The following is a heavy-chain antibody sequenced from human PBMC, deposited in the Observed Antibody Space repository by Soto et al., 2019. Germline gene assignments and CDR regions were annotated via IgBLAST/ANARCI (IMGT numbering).Heavy chain of an antibody. J-gene: IGHJ4*02. CDR3: VRDSSSY. V-gene: IGHV3-74*01. Sequence: GWSLRLSCAASGFTFSSHWMHWVRQAPGKGLVWVSRINSDGSSATYADSVKDRFTISRDNAKNTVYLQMNGLRVEDTAVYYCVRDSSSYWGEGTQVTVSS. D-gene: IGHD6-6*01. CDR2: INSDGSSA. CDR1: GFTFSSHW.